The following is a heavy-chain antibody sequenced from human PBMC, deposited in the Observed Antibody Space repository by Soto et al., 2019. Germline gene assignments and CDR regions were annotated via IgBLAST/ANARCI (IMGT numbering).Heavy chain of an antibody. D-gene: IGHD6-19*01. V-gene: IGHV1-3*05. Sequence: QVQLVQSGAEEKKHGASVKVSCKASGYTFTSYAMHWVRQAPGQRLDGMGWINGGKGNTKSSPKFQGRVTITRDTSASTAYMDLSSLRSEDTAVYYCARVSGWYHLDYWGQGTLVTVSS. CDR2: INGGKGNT. J-gene: IGHJ4*02. CDR1: GYTFTSYA. CDR3: ARVSGWYHLDY.